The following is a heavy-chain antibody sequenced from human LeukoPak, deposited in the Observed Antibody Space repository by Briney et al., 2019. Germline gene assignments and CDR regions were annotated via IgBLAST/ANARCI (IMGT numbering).Heavy chain of an antibody. CDR1: GGSITSSSHY. CDR2: IYYSGST. J-gene: IGHJ4*02. CDR3: ARPAEVTAIQPFDY. Sequence: SETLSLTCTVSGGSITSSSHYWGWIRQPPGKGLEWIGSIYYSGSTYYNPSLKSRVTISVDTSKNQFSLKLTSVTASDTAVYYCARPAEVTAIQPFDYWGQGTLVTVSS. V-gene: IGHV4-39*01. D-gene: IGHD2-21*02.